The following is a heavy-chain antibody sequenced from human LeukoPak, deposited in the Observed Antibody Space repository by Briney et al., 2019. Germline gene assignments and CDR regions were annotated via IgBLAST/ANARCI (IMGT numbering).Heavy chain of an antibody. CDR2: IKSKTDGGTT. CDR3: TTLSDWSTTDVFDI. Sequence: GGSLRLSCAASGFTFSNAWMSWVRQAPGKGLEWVGRIKSKTDGGTTDYAAPVKGRFTISRDDSKNTLYLQMNSLKTEDTAVYYCTTLSDWSTTDVFDIWGQGTMVTVSS. CDR1: GFTFSNAW. V-gene: IGHV3-15*01. J-gene: IGHJ3*02. D-gene: IGHD3/OR15-3a*01.